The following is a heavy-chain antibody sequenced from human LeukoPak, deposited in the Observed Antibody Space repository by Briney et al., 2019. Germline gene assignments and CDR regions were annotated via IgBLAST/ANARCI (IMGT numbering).Heavy chain of an antibody. Sequence: SETLSLTCAVYGGSFSGYYWRWVRQPPGKGLEWIGEINHSGSTNYNPSLKSRVTISVDTSKNQFSLKLSSVTAADTAVYYCARGQGYDFWSGNLNWFDPWGQGTLVTVSS. CDR3: ARGQGYDFWSGNLNWFDP. V-gene: IGHV4-34*01. CDR2: INHSGST. J-gene: IGHJ5*02. CDR1: GGSFSGYY. D-gene: IGHD3-3*01.